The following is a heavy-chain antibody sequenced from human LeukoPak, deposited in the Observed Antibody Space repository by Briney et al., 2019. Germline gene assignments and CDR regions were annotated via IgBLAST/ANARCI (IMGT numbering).Heavy chain of an antibody. CDR3: ARVAVSAEFTIFGVVIHGDAFDI. CDR1: GGSISIYY. V-gene: IGHV4-59*01. CDR2: IYYSGST. D-gene: IGHD3-3*01. J-gene: IGHJ3*02. Sequence: SETLSLTCTVSGGSISIYYWSWIRQPPGKGLEWIGYIYYSGSTNYNPSLKSRVTISVDTSKNQFSLKLSSVTAADTAVYYCARVAVSAEFTIFGVVIHGDAFDIWGQGTMVTVSS.